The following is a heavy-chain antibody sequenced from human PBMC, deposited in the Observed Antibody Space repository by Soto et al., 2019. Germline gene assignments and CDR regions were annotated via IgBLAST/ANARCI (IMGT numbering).Heavy chain of an antibody. J-gene: IGHJ4*02. CDR2: INHSGST. Sequence: SETLSLTCAVYGGSFSGYYWSWIRQPPGKGLEWIGEINHSGSTNYNLSLKSRVTISVDTSKNQFSLKLSSVTAADTAVYYCARGPYCSSTSCYLRVRRAYLDYWGQGTLVTVSS. V-gene: IGHV4-34*01. CDR3: ARGPYCSSTSCYLRVRRAYLDY. CDR1: GGSFSGYY. D-gene: IGHD2-2*01.